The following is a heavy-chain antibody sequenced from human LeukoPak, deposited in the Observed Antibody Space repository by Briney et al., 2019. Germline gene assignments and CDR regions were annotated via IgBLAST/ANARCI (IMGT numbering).Heavy chain of an antibody. CDR2: IKQDGSEK. CDR1: GFTFSSYW. V-gene: IGHV3-7*01. D-gene: IGHD2-15*01. J-gene: IGHJ4*02. Sequence: PGGSLRLSCAASGFTFSSYWMSWVRQAPGKGLEWVANIKQDGSEKYYVDSVKGRFTISRDNAKNSLYLQMNSLRAEDTAVYYCAGGRYCSGGSCYYYWGQGTLVTVSS. CDR3: AGGRYCSGGSCYYY.